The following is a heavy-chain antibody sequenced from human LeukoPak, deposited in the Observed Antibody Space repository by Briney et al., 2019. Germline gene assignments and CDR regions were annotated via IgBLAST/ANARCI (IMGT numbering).Heavy chain of an antibody. Sequence: GESLKISCQASGYSFTSSWIGWARQMPGKGLEWMAIINPGDSDTRNSPSFQGQVTISADKSISTVYLQRGSLKASDTAMYYCARQPGAGWFDPWGQGTLVTVSS. J-gene: IGHJ5*02. V-gene: IGHV5-51*01. CDR3: ARQPGAGWFDP. D-gene: IGHD3-10*01. CDR2: INPGDSDT. CDR1: GYSFTSSW.